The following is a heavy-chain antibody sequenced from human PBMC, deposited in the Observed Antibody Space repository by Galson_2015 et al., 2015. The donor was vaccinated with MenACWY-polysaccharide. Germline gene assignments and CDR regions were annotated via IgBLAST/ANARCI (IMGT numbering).Heavy chain of an antibody. CDR3: ARGGCSSTSCYPDTYFDY. CDR2: ISSNGGST. J-gene: IGHJ4*02. D-gene: IGHD2-2*01. V-gene: IGHV3-64*02. CDR1: GFTFSSYG. Sequence: SLRLSCAPPGFTFSSYGMHWVRQAPGKGLEYVSAISSNGGSTYYGDSVKGRFTISRDNSKNTLYLQMGSLRAEDMAVYYCARGGCSSTSCYPDTYFDYWGQGTLVTVSS.